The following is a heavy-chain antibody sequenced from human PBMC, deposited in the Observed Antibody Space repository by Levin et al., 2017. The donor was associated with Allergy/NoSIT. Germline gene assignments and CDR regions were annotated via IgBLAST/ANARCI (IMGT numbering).Heavy chain of an antibody. CDR1: GYTFTGYY. CDR3: ARVGCSSPSCYLDY. D-gene: IGHD2-2*01. CDR2: INPNSGGT. Sequence: PEASVKVSCKASGYTFTGYYMHWVRQAPGQGLEWMGWINPNSGGTNYAQMFQGRVTMTRDTSINTAHMELSGLISDDTAVYYCARVGCSSPSCYLDYWGQGTLVTVSS. V-gene: IGHV1-2*02. J-gene: IGHJ4*01.